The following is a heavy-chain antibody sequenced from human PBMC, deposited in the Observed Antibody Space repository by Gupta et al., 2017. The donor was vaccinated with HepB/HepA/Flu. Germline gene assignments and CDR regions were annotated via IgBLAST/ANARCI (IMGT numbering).Heavy chain of an antibody. Sequence: EVQLVESGGGLVQPGGSLRLSCAASGFTFSSYEMNWVRQAPGKGLEWVSYISSSGSTIYYADSVKGRFTISRDNAKNSLYLQMNSLRAEDTAVYYCAREGKDFWSGYYPGGYFDYWGQGTLVTVSS. CDR2: ISSSGSTI. V-gene: IGHV3-48*03. D-gene: IGHD3-3*01. CDR1: GFTFSSYE. CDR3: AREGKDFWSGYYPGGYFDY. J-gene: IGHJ4*02.